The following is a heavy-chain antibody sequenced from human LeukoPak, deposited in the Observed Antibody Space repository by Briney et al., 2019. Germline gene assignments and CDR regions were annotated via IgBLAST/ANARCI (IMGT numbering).Heavy chain of an antibody. Sequence: GGSLRLSCAASGFTFSSYSMNWVRQAPGKGLEWVSSISSSSSYIYYADSVKGRFTISGDNAKNSLYLQMNSLRAEDTAVYYCARDLGKSAGYYYGMDVWGQGTTVTASS. D-gene: IGHD4-23*01. CDR1: GFTFSSYS. CDR3: ARDLGKSAGYYYGMDV. CDR2: ISSSSSYI. V-gene: IGHV3-21*01. J-gene: IGHJ6*02.